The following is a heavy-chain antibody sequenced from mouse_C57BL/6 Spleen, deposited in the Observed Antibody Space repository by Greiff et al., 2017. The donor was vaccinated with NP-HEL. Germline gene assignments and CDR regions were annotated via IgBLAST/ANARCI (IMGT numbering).Heavy chain of an antibody. CDR2: INPSSGYT. V-gene: IGHV1-7*01. D-gene: IGHD1-1*01. Sequence: QVHVKQSGAELAKPGASVKLSCKASGYTFTSYWMHWVKQRPGQGLEWIGYINPSSGYTKYNQKFKDKAPLTVDNSSSTAYMQLSSRTYEYSAVYYCARERGNYYGSSPDAMDYWGQGTSVTVSS. J-gene: IGHJ4*01. CDR3: ARERGNYYGSSPDAMDY. CDR1: GYTFTSYW.